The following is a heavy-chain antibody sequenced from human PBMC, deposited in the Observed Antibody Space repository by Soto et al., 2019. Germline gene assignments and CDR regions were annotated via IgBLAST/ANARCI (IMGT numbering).Heavy chain of an antibody. V-gene: IGHV3-21*01. CDR1: GFTFSSYS. CDR3: AREGDYGDYDQWYYYYYMDV. CDR2: ISSSSSYI. J-gene: IGHJ6*03. D-gene: IGHD4-17*01. Sequence: VQLVESGGGLVKPGGSLRLSCAASGFTFSSYSMNWVRQAPGKGLEWVSSISSSSSYIYYADSVKGRFTISRDNAKNSLYLQMNSLRAEDTAVYYCAREGDYGDYDQWYYYYYMDVWGKGTTVTVSS.